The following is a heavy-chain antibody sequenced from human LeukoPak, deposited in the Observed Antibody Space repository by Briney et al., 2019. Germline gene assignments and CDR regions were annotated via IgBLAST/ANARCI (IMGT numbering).Heavy chain of an antibody. V-gene: IGHV3-23*01. CDR2: ISGSGGST. Sequence: GGSLRLSSAASGFTFSSYAMSWVRQAPGKGLEWVSAISGSGGSTYYADSVKGRFTISRDNSKNTLYLQMNSLRAEDTAVYYCAKDGSVLLWFGELLDYWGQGTLVTVSS. CDR3: AKDGSVLLWFGELLDY. CDR1: GFTFSSYA. D-gene: IGHD3-10*01. J-gene: IGHJ4*02.